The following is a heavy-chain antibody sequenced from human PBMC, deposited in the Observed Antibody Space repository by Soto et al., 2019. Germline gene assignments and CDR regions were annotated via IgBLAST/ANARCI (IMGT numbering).Heavy chain of an antibody. CDR1: GGSFSGLS. J-gene: IGHJ5*02. CDR3: ARSTKSGDHSLGLDS. CDR2: IDYRGNT. V-gene: IGHV4-34*01. Sequence: SETLSLTCAVYGGSFSGLSWNWICQSPGKKLEWIVEIDYRGNTNYNPSLRSRVTLSVDASKNQFSLNVRSVTAADAGNYYCARSTKSGDHSLGLDSWGRGTLVTVSS. D-gene: IGHD2-21*01.